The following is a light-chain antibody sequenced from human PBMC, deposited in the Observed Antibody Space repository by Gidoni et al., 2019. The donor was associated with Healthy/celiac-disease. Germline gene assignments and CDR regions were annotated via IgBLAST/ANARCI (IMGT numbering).Light chain of an antibody. CDR1: SSNTGAGYD. Sequence: QSVLTQPPSVSGAPGPRVTISCTGSSSNTGAGYDVHWYQQLPGTAPKLLIYSNSNRPSGVPDRFSGSKSGTSASLAITGLQAEDEADYYCQSYDSSLSGYVFGTGTKVTVL. CDR3: QSYDSSLSGYV. J-gene: IGLJ1*01. V-gene: IGLV1-40*01. CDR2: SNS.